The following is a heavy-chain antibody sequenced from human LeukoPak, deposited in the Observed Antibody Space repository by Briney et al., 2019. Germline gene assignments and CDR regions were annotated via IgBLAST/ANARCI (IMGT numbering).Heavy chain of an antibody. V-gene: IGHV3-48*03. D-gene: IGHD3-22*01. CDR3: ARDPPRYYYDSSGYYTPFDY. J-gene: IGHJ4*02. CDR2: ISNTGDII. CDR1: GFTFSNYE. Sequence: GGSLRLSCAASGFTFSNYEMNWVRQAPGKGLEWISHISNTGDIIHYADSVEGRFTISRDNAKNSLYLQMNSLRAEDTAVYYCARDPPRYYYDSSGYYTPFDYWGQGTLVTVSS.